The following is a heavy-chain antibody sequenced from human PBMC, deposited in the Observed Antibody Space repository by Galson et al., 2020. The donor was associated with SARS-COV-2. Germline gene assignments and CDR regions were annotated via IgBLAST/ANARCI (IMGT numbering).Heavy chain of an antibody. V-gene: IGHV3-48*04. CDR1: GFTFSSYS. Sequence: GGSLRLSCAASGFTFSSYSMNWVRQAPGKGLEWVSYISRSSSTIYYADSVKGRFTISRDNAKNSLYLQMNSLRAEDTAVYYCARNRLITMIVVDGAFDIWGQGTMVTVSS. D-gene: IGHD3-22*01. CDR3: ARNRLITMIVVDGAFDI. CDR2: ISRSSSTI. J-gene: IGHJ3*02.